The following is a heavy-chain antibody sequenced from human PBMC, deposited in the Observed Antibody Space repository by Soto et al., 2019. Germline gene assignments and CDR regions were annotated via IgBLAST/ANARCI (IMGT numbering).Heavy chain of an antibody. J-gene: IGHJ5*02. Sequence: SVKVSCKASGGSFSSYAISWVRQAPGQGLEWMGGIIPIFGTANYAQKFQGRVTITADESTSTAYMELSSLRSEDTAVYYCARGYDILTGYSSGSGRDWFDPWGQGTLVTVSS. CDR1: GGSFSSYA. CDR3: ARGYDILTGYSSGSGRDWFDP. V-gene: IGHV1-69*13. CDR2: IIPIFGTA. D-gene: IGHD3-9*01.